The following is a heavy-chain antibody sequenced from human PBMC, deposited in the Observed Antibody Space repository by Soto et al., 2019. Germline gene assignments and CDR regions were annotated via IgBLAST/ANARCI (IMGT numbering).Heavy chain of an antibody. CDR1: GDTISTGGYT. D-gene: IGHD3-22*01. V-gene: IGHV4-30-2*01. CDR2: TYHSGNP. J-gene: IGHJ6*02. CDR3: ARSPDSSGYYPRWYYYGMDV. Sequence: PSETLSLTCDVSGDTISTGGYTWAWIRQPPGKALEWIGHTYHSGNPYYNPSLKSRVTISVDKSKNQFSLKLSSVTAADTAVYYCARSPDSSGYYPRWYYYGMDVWGQGTTVTVSS.